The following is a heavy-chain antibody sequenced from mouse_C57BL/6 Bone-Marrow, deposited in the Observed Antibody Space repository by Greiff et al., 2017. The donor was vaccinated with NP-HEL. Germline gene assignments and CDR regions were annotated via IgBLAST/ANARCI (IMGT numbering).Heavy chain of an antibody. CDR2: IRNKANGYTT. V-gene: IGHV7-3*01. CDR1: GFTFTDYY. D-gene: IGHD4-1*01. J-gene: IGHJ2*01. Sequence: DVKLVESGGGLVQPGGSLSLSCAASGFTFTDYYMSWVRQTPGKALEWLGFIRNKANGYTTEYSASVKGRFTISRDNSQSIRYLQINALRADDSATYYCAGIKLGWYFDYWGQGTTLTVSS. CDR3: AGIKLGWYFDY.